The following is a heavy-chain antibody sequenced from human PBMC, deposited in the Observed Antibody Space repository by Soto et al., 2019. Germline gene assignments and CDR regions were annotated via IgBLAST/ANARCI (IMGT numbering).Heavy chain of an antibody. V-gene: IGHV1-46*01. D-gene: IGHD6-19*01. CDR2: INPSGGST. J-gene: IGHJ5*02. CDR1: GYTFTSYY. CDR3: ARNGIAVAGAFWFDP. Sequence: ASVKVSCKASGYTFTSYYMHWVRQAPGQGLEWMGIINPSGGSTSYAQKFQGRVTMTRDTSTSTVYMELSSLRSEDTAVYYCARNGIAVAGAFWFDPWSQGTLVTVSS.